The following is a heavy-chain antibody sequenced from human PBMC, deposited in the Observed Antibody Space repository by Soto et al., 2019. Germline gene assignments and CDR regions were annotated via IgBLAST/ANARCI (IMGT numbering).Heavy chain of an antibody. CDR1: GYTLTELS. J-gene: IGHJ6*02. Sequence: ASVKVSCKVSGYTLTELSMHWVRQAPGKGPEWMGWINPNSGDTIYAQKFQGWVTMTRDTSISTAYMELSRLRSDDTAVYYCARDARATIFGVVRYYYYGMDVWGQGTTVTVSS. V-gene: IGHV1-2*04. CDR3: ARDARATIFGVVRYYYYGMDV. CDR2: INPNSGDT. D-gene: IGHD3-3*01.